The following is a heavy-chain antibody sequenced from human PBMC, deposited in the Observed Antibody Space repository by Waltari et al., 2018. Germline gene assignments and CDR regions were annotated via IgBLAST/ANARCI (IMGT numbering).Heavy chain of an antibody. J-gene: IGHJ3*02. Sequence: QVQLVQSGAEVKKPGASVKVSCKASGYTFTGYYMHWVRQAPGQGLEWMGRINPNSGGTNYAQKFQGRVTMTRDMSISTAYMELSRLRSDDTAVYYCARVGVDDFWSGDDAFDIWGQGTMVTVSS. CDR3: ARVGVDDFWSGDDAFDI. CDR1: GYTFTGYY. CDR2: INPNSGGT. D-gene: IGHD3-3*01. V-gene: IGHV1-2*06.